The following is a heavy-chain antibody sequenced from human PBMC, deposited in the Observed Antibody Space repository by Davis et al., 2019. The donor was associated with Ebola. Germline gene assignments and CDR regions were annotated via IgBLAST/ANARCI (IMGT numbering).Heavy chain of an antibody. CDR1: GGSISSGDYY. J-gene: IGHJ6*02. CDR3: ASRKDSGYDSLYYYYGMDV. V-gene: IGHV4-30-4*01. D-gene: IGHD5-12*01. CDR2: IYYSGST. Sequence: MPSETLSLTCTVSGGSISSGDYYWCWLRHPPSLVLPWIGYIYYSGSTYYNPSLKSRVTISVDTSKNQFSLKLSSVTAADTAVYYCASRKDSGYDSLYYYYGMDVWGQGTTVTVSS.